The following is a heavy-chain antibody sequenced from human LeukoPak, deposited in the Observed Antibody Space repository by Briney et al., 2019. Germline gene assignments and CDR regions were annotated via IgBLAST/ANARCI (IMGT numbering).Heavy chain of an antibody. D-gene: IGHD1-1*01. V-gene: IGHV3-23*01. CDR2: ISASGDVT. Sequence: PGGSLRLSCAASRFSFSTYPMGWVRQAPGKGLEWVSGISASGDVTFHADPVKGRFTISRDNSKNTLYLQMTGLRAEDTAEYYCAKSLFTSATGTGRAFHIWGQGTMVTVSS. J-gene: IGHJ3*02. CDR1: RFSFSTYP. CDR3: AKSLFTSATGTGRAFHI.